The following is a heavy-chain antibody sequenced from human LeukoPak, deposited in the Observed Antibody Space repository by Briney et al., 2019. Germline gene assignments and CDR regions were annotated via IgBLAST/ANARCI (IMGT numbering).Heavy chain of an antibody. V-gene: IGHV3-23*01. J-gene: IGHJ4*02. CDR1: GFTFSSYA. Sequence: GGSLRLSCAASGFTFSSYAMSWVRQAPGKGLEWVSAISGSGGSTYYADSVRGRFTISRDNSKNTVYLQMNSLRAEDTAVYYCAKDPYYDILTGYWGYWGQGTLVTVSS. CDR2: ISGSGGST. CDR3: AKDPYYDILTGYWGY. D-gene: IGHD3-9*01.